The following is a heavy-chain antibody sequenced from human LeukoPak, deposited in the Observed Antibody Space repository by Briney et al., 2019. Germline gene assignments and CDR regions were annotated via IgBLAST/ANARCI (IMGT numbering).Heavy chain of an antibody. J-gene: IGHJ4*02. Sequence: SETLSLTCAVYGGSFSGYYWSWIRQPPGKGLEWIGEINHSGSTDYNPPLKSRVTISVDTSKNQFSLKLSSVTAADTAVYYCARGTGGYQLLLYYWGQGTLVTVSS. CDR3: ARGTGGYQLLLYY. D-gene: IGHD2-2*01. CDR2: INHSGST. CDR1: GGSFSGYY. V-gene: IGHV4-34*01.